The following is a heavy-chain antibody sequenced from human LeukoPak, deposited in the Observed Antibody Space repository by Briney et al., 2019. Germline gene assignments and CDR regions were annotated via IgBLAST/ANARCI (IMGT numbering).Heavy chain of an antibody. CDR1: GFTFSSYG. CDR2: IRYDGSNK. V-gene: IGHV3-30*02. CDR3: AKEEAYDSSGYYYFDY. J-gene: IGHJ4*02. D-gene: IGHD3-22*01. Sequence: GGSLRLSCAASGFTFSSYGMHWVRQAPGKGLEWLAFIRYDGSNKYYADSVRGRFTISRDNSKNTLYLQMNSLRAEDTAVYYCAKEEAYDSSGYYYFDYWGQGTLVTVSS.